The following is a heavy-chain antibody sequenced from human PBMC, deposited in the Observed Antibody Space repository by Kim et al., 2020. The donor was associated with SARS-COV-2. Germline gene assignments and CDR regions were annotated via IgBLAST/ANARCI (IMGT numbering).Heavy chain of an antibody. Sequence: TPSRKRRVTISGDTSKNQLSLKLGSVAAADPAVYYCARGITMVRGYYFDYWGQGTLVTVSS. V-gene: IGHV4-31*02. CDR3: ARGITMVRGYYFDY. D-gene: IGHD3-10*01. J-gene: IGHJ4*02.